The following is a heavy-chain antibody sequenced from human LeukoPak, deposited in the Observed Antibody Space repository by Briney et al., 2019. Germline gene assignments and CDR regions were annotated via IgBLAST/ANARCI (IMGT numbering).Heavy chain of an antibody. J-gene: IGHJ4*02. V-gene: IGHV3-21*01. CDR2: ISSNSNSI. Sequence: PGGSLRLSCTASGFTFSIYSMNWVRQAPGKGLEWVSSISSNSNSIYYADSVKGQFTISRDNAKNSLYLQMNSLRAEDTAVYYCARGPSCSSTSCYTTGLFDYWGQGTLVTVSS. CDR1: GFTFSIYS. CDR3: ARGPSCSSTSCYTTGLFDY. D-gene: IGHD2-2*01.